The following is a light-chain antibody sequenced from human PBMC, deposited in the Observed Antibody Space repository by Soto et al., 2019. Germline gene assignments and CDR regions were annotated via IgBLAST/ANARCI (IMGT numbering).Light chain of an antibody. CDR3: QQYYTYWDM. J-gene: IGKJ1*01. CDR1: QSISDY. V-gene: IGKV1-5*01. Sequence: DIQMTQSPSTLSASVGDGVIITCLASQSISDYLAWYQQKPGKAPKLLIYDASNLESGVPSTFSGSGSGTEFTLTISSLQPDDFATYYCQQYYTYWDMFGQGTKVDIK. CDR2: DAS.